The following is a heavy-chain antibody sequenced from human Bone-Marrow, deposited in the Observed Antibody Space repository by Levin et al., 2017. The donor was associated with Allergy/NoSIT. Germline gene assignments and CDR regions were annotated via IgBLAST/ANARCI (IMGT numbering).Heavy chain of an antibody. D-gene: IGHD1-14*01. CDR2: VYYSGSS. CDR3: ARTNPDPFYFNYYYYMDV. CDR1: GASINSNNYY. J-gene: IGHJ6*03. Sequence: PSETLSLTCSVSGASINSNNYYWSWIRQHPGKGLEWIGYVYYSGSSYYNPSLKSRISMSVDTSKNQFSLKLLSVTAADTAVYYCARTNPDPFYFNYYYYMDVWGKGSAVTVSS. V-gene: IGHV4-31*03.